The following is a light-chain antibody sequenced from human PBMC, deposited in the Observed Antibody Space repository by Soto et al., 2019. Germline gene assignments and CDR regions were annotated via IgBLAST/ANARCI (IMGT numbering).Light chain of an antibody. J-gene: IGKJ5*01. CDR1: QGISTL. CDR2: ESS. V-gene: IGKV1-13*02. CDR3: QHFKSFPIT. Sequence: AIQLPQSPSSLSASVGDRVTITCRASQGISTLLAWYQQKKGKAPKVLIYESSLLQSGVPSRFRGSGSRTDFTLTISRLQPEDFATYYCQHFKSFPITFGQGTRLEIK.